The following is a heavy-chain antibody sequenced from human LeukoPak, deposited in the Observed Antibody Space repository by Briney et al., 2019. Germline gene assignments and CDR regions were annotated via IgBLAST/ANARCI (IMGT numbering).Heavy chain of an antibody. CDR2: IYYSGST. CDR1: GGSISSYY. CDR3: ARGQYSGYEGAPLFDY. Sequence: SETLSLTCTVSGGSISSYYWSWIRQPPGKGLEWIGYIYYSGSTNYNPSLKSRVTISVDTSKNQFSLKLSSVTAADTAVYYCARGQYSGYEGAPLFDYWGQGTLVTVSS. V-gene: IGHV4-59*01. J-gene: IGHJ4*02. D-gene: IGHD5-12*01.